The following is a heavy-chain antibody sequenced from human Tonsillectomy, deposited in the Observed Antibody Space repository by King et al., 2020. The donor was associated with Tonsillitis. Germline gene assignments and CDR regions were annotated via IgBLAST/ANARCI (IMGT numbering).Heavy chain of an antibody. CDR3: ARSKHYYDSSGYYSSLSN. J-gene: IGHJ4*02. V-gene: IGHV3-33*08. Sequence: QVQLVESGGGVVQPGRSLRLSCAASGFTFSSYGMHWVRQAPGKGLEWVAVIWYDGSNKYYADSVKGRFTISRDNSKNTLYLQMNSLRAEDTAVYYCARSKHYYDSSGYYSSLSNWGQGTLVTVSS. D-gene: IGHD3-22*01. CDR2: IWYDGSNK. CDR1: GFTFSSYG.